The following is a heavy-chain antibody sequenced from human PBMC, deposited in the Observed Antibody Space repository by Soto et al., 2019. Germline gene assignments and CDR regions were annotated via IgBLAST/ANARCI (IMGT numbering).Heavy chain of an antibody. Sequence: SVLVSCKATGFTFINSAVHGWRRPSAQRLEWMAWIVVRAGNTNNAQESQERLTTTRDVSTNTAYMELRSLRSEDTAVYYCAAERYSGGRCCSFDIWGQGTTVTVSS. CDR1: GFTFINSA. V-gene: IGHV1-58*01. J-gene: IGHJ3*02. CDR2: IVVRAGNT. CDR3: AAERYSGGRCCSFDI. D-gene: IGHD2-15*01.